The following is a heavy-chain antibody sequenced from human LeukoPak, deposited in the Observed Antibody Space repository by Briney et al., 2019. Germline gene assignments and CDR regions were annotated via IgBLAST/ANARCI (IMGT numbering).Heavy chain of an antibody. V-gene: IGHV4-59*01. J-gene: IGHJ6*03. CDR1: GGSISSYY. D-gene: IGHD3-22*01. CDR3: ARTYYYDSSGYYYAFYYYYMDV. Sequence: SETLSLTCTVSGGSISSYYWSWIRQPPGKGLEWIWYIYYSGSTNYNPSLKSRVTISVDTSKNQFSLKLSSVTAADTAVYYCARTYYYDSSGYYYAFYYYYMDVWGKGTTVTVSS. CDR2: IYYSGST.